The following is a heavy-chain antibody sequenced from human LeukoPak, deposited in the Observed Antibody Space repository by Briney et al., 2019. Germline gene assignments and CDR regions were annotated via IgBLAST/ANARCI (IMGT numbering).Heavy chain of an antibody. D-gene: IGHD2-21*01. Sequence: GGSLRLSCAASGFTFSSYGMHWVRQAPGKGLEWVAFIRYDGSNKYYADSVKGRFTISRDNSKNTLYLQMNSLRAEDTAVYYCAKEDAYCGGDCYRPFDYWGQGTLVTVSS. CDR1: GFTFSSYG. V-gene: IGHV3-30*02. CDR2: IRYDGSNK. J-gene: IGHJ4*02. CDR3: AKEDAYCGGDCYRPFDY.